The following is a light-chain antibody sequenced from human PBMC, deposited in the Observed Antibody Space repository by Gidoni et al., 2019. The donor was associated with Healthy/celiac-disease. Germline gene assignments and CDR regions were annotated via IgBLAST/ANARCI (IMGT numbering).Light chain of an antibody. V-gene: IGKV3-11*01. CDR2: DAP. Sequence: SQSVSSYLAWYQQKPGQAPRLLIYDAPNRATGIPARFSGGGSGTDFTLTISSLEPEDFAVYYCQQRSNWPRTFXEXTKVEIK. CDR1: QSVSSY. J-gene: IGKJ1*01. CDR3: QQRSNWPRT.